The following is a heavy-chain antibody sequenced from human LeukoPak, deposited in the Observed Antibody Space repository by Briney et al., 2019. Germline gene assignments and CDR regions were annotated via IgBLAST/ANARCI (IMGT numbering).Heavy chain of an antibody. D-gene: IGHD5-12*01. Sequence: GESLKISCKGSGYSFSSYWIAWVRQMPGKGLEWMGIIYPGDSDTRYSPSFQGQVTISADKSISTAYLQWSSLKASDTAIYYCAGRGYSGYHIFAFDIWGQGTMVTVSS. CDR2: IYPGDSDT. CDR1: GYSFSSYW. V-gene: IGHV5-51*01. CDR3: AGRGYSGYHIFAFDI. J-gene: IGHJ3*02.